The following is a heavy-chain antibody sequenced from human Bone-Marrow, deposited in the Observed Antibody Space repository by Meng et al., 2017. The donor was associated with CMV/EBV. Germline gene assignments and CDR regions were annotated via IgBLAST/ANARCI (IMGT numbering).Heavy chain of an antibody. D-gene: IGHD3-3*01. CDR2: IYPGDSDT. Sequence: GGSLRLSCKGSGYSFTSYWIGWVRQMPGKGLEWMGIIYPGDSDTRYSPSFQGQVTISADKSISTAYLQWSSLKASDTAMYYCARSYYDFWSGYSQLDYWGQGTLVTVSS. CDR3: ARSYYDFWSGYSQLDY. CDR1: GYSFTSYW. V-gene: IGHV5-51*01. J-gene: IGHJ4*02.